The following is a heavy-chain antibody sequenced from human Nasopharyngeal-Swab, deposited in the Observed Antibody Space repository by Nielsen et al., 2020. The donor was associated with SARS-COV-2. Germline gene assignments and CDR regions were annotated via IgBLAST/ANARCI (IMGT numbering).Heavy chain of an antibody. CDR3: AKAPYSGTEGFDAFDI. CDR2: ISWNSGSI. Sequence: GGSLRLSCAASGFTFDDYAMHWIRQAPGKGLEWVSGISWNSGSIGYADSVKGRFTISRDNAKNSLYLQMNSLRAEDTALYYCAKAPYSGTEGFDAFDIWGQGTMVTASS. J-gene: IGHJ3*02. V-gene: IGHV3-9*01. CDR1: GFTFDDYA. D-gene: IGHD1-26*01.